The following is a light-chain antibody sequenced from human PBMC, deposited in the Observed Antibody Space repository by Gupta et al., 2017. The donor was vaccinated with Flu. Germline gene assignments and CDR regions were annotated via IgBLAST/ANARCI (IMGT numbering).Light chain of an antibody. CDR1: SSDVGAYNY. Sequence: QSALTQPRSVSGSPGQSVAISCTGTSSDVGAYNYVSWYQQHPGKAPKLMIYEVSNRPSGVPDRFSGSKSGNTDYLTISGLEADDEADYYCCSYAGRRAFGTGTKVTVL. CDR2: EVS. J-gene: IGLJ1*01. CDR3: CSYAGRRA. V-gene: IGLV2-11*01.